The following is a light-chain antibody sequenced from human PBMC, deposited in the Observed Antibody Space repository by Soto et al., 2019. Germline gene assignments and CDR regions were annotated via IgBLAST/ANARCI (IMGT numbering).Light chain of an antibody. J-gene: IGLJ2*01. Sequence: QSALTQPASVSGSPGQSITISCFGTRGDIGTYNTVSWYQQHPGKAPKLMIYDVSKRPSGVPDRFSGSKSGNTASLTISGLQAEDEADYYCCSYAGSYPWVFGGGTKVTVL. CDR2: DVS. CDR1: RGDIGTYNT. CDR3: CSYAGSYPWV. V-gene: IGLV2-11*01.